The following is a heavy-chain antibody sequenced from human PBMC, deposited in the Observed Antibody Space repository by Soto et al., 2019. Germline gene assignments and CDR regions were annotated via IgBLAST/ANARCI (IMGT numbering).Heavy chain of an antibody. V-gene: IGHV3-23*01. CDR2: ISGSGGST. CDR1: GFTFSSYA. J-gene: IGHJ6*03. CDR3: AKDLKYYDFWSGYFPFYYYYMDV. Sequence: GGSLRLSCAASGFTFSSYAMSWVRQAPGKGLEWVSAISGSGGSTYYADSVKGRFTISRDNSKNTLYLQMNSLRAEDTAVYYCAKDLKYYDFWSGYFPFYYYYMDVWGKGTTVTVSS. D-gene: IGHD3-3*01.